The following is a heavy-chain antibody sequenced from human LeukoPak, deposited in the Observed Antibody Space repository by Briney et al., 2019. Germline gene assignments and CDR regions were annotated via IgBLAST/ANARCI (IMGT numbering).Heavy chain of an antibody. Sequence: PGGSLILSCAASGVSVSSNFMIWVRQAPGKGLEWVSLIYSGGETSYADSVKGRFSISRDNSKNTLYLQMNSLRVEDTAVYYCTRDPPAVAINTYAWGQGTLVTVSS. D-gene: IGHD6-13*01. CDR1: GVSVSSNF. CDR3: TRDPPAVAINTYA. J-gene: IGHJ5*02. CDR2: IYSGGET. V-gene: IGHV3-66*01.